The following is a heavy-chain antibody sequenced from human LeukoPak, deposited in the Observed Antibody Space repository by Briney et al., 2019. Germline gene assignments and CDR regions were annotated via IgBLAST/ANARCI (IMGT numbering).Heavy chain of an antibody. Sequence: SETLSLTCAVYGGSFSGYYWSWIRQPPGKGLEWIGEINHSGSTNYNPSLKSRVIISIDTSKNQFSLKLTSVTAADTAVYYCARGGYGDYVAEYFQHWGQGTLVTVSS. CDR3: ARGGYGDYVAEYFQH. CDR2: INHSGST. CDR1: GGSFSGYY. D-gene: IGHD4-17*01. V-gene: IGHV4-34*01. J-gene: IGHJ1*01.